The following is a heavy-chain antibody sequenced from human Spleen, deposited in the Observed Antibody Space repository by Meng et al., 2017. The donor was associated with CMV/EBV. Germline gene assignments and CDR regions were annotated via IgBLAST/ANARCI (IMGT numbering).Heavy chain of an antibody. J-gene: IGHJ5*02. CDR1: GGSFCGYY. V-gene: IGHV4-34*01. D-gene: IGHD3-22*01. CDR2: INHSGST. CDR3: ARGYYYDSSGYYPNWFDP. Sequence: QLPLQELGPGLRKPSETPSLTFAVYGGSFCGYYWSWIRQPPGKGLEWIGEINHSGSTNYNPSLKSRVTMSVDTSKNQFSLKLSSVTAADTAVYYCARGYYYDSSGYYPNWFDPWGQGTLVTVSS.